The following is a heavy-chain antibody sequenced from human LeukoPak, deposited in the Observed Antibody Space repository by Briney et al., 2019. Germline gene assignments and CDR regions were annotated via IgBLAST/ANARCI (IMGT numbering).Heavy chain of an antibody. J-gene: IGHJ5*02. CDR2: IYHSGST. CDR3: ARGRGIAAAGRVNWFDP. V-gene: IGHV4-4*02. D-gene: IGHD6-13*01. CDR1: GGSISSSNW. Sequence: PSETLSLTCAVSGGSISSSNWWSWVRPPPGKGLEWIGEIYHSGSTNYNPSLKSRVTISVDKSKNQFSLKLSSVTAADTAVYYCARGRGIAAAGRVNWFDPWGQGTLVTVSS.